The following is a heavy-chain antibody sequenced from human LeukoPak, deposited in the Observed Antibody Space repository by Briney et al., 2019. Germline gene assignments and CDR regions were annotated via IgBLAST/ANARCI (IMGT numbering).Heavy chain of an antibody. J-gene: IGHJ4*02. Sequence: GGSLRLSCAAPGFTFSSYWMHWVRQAPGKELVWVSRIKPDGSSTAYADSVKGRFTISRDNAKNTLYLQMNSLRAEDTAVYYCARGIVGATTIDYWGQGTLVTVSS. CDR3: ARGIVGATTIDY. CDR1: GFTFSSYW. CDR2: IKPDGSST. D-gene: IGHD1-26*01. V-gene: IGHV3-74*01.